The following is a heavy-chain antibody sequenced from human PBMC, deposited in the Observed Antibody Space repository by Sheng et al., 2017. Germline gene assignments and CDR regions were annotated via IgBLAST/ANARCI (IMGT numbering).Heavy chain of an antibody. Sequence: QLQLQESGPGLVKPSETLSLTCTVSGVSISSSTYYWGWIRQPPGNGLEWIGTISSSGSTYYNPSLESRVTISVDTSKNQFSLNLNSVTAADTAVYYCARAGYGWGSPYYGMDVWGQGRRSPSP. J-gene: IGHJ6*02. CDR1: GVSISSSTYY. V-gene: IGHV4-39*07. CDR2: ISSSGST. D-gene: IGHD3-10*01. CDR3: ARAGYGWGSPYYGMDV.